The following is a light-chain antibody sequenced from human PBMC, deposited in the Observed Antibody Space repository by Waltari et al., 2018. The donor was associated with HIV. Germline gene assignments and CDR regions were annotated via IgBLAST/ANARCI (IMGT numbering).Light chain of an antibody. Sequence: EIQMIQSPSSLSASVGDRVTITCQASQDISSYLNWYQQKPGKAPKLLIYDASNLETGVPSRFSGSGSETDFTFTISSLQPEDIATYYCQHSWTFGPGTKVDIK. V-gene: IGKV1-33*01. CDR2: DAS. CDR3: QHSWT. CDR1: QDISSY. J-gene: IGKJ3*01.